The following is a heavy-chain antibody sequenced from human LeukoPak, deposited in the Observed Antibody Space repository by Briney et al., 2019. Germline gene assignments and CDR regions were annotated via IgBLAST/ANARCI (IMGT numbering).Heavy chain of an antibody. Sequence: PGGSLRLSCAASGFTFSTYAMSWVRQAPGKGLEWVSSTSASGGSTYYADSVKGRFTISRDNSKNTLYLQMNSLRAEDTAVYYCAKVTALVKGFDYWGQGTLVTVSS. CDR1: GFTFSTYA. CDR2: TSASGGST. V-gene: IGHV3-23*01. D-gene: IGHD6-13*01. J-gene: IGHJ4*02. CDR3: AKVTALVKGFDY.